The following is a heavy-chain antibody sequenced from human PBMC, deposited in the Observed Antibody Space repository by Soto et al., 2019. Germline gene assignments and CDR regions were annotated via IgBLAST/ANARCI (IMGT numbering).Heavy chain of an antibody. D-gene: IGHD6-13*01. CDR3: TTDDIAAADPYYYGMDV. Sequence: GGSLRLSCAASGFTFSNAWMNWVRQAPGKGLEWVGRIKSKTDGGTTDYAAPVKGRFTISRDDSKNTLYLQMNSLKTEDTAVYYCTTDDIAAADPYYYGMDVWGQGTTVTVSS. CDR2: IKSKTDGGTT. J-gene: IGHJ6*02. V-gene: IGHV3-15*07. CDR1: GFTFSNAW.